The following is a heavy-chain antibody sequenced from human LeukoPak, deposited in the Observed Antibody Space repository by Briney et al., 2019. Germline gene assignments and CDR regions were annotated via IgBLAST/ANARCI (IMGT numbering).Heavy chain of an antibody. V-gene: IGHV4-59*12. D-gene: IGHD1-26*01. CDR3: ARESYSMSWYYFDY. CDR2: IYYSGST. J-gene: IGHJ4*02. CDR1: GGSISGYY. Sequence: SGTLSLTCTVSGGSISGYYWSWIRQSPGKGLEWIGYIYYSGSTNYNPSLKSRVTISVDTSKNQFSLKLTSVTAADTAVYYCARESYSMSWYYFDYWGQGTLVTVSS.